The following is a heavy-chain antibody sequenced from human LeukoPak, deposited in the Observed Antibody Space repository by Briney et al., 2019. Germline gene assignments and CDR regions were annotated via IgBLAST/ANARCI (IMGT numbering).Heavy chain of an antibody. D-gene: IGHD4-17*01. Sequence: GGSLRLSCAASGFTFSSYGMSWVRQAPGKGLEWVSAISGSGGSTYYADSVKGRFTISRGNSKNTLYLQMNSLRAEDTAVYYCAKDDYGDYFDYWGQGTLVTVSS. CDR1: GFTFSSYG. V-gene: IGHV3-23*01. CDR3: AKDDYGDYFDY. CDR2: ISGSGGST. J-gene: IGHJ4*02.